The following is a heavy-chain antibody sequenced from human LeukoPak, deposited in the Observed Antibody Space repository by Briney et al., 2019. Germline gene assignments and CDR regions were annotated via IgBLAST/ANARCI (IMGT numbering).Heavy chain of an antibody. Sequence: GGSLRLSCAASGFTFSSYSMNWVRQAPGKGLEWVSSISSSSSYIYYADSVKGRFTISRDNAKNSLYLQMNSLRAEDTAVYYCARDSAYCGGDCYSFHYYYYMDVWGKGTTVTVSS. J-gene: IGHJ6*03. CDR1: GFTFSSYS. D-gene: IGHD2-21*02. CDR3: ARDSAYCGGDCYSFHYYYYMDV. CDR2: ISSSSSYI. V-gene: IGHV3-21*01.